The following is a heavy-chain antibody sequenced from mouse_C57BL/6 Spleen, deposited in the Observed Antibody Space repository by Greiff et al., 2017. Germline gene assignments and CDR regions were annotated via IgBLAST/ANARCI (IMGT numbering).Heavy chain of an antibody. Sequence: EVHLVESGGGLVQPGGSLSLSCAASGFTFTDYYMSWVRQPPGKALEWLGFIRNKANGYTTEYSASVKGRFTISRDNSQSILYLQMNALRAEDSATYYCARYIPRRGGWYFDVWGTGTTVTVSS. J-gene: IGHJ1*03. V-gene: IGHV7-3*01. CDR2: IRNKANGYTT. CDR1: GFTFTDYY. CDR3: ARYIPRRGGWYFDV.